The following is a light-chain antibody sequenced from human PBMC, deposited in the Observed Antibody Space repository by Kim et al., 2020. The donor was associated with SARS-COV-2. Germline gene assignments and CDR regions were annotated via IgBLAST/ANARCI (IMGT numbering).Light chain of an antibody. Sequence: DIQMTQSPSSLSASVGDRVTITCRASQSISSYLNWYHQEPGKAPKLLIFAASSLQSGVPSRFSGSGSGTDFTLTISSLQPEDFATYYCQQTYSTPPTLGGGTKVDIK. CDR3: QQTYSTPPT. CDR1: QSISSY. CDR2: AAS. V-gene: IGKV1-39*01. J-gene: IGKJ4*01.